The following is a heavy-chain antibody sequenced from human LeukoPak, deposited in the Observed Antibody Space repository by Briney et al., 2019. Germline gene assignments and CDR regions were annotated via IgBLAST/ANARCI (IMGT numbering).Heavy chain of an antibody. J-gene: IGHJ3*02. V-gene: IGHV4-59*01. D-gene: IGHD3-10*01. CDR2: ICYSGST. CDR1: GGSFSSYY. CDR3: ARRITRVVRGVIKGAFDI. Sequence: PSETLSLTCAVSGGSFSSYYRSWIRQPPGKGLEWISYICYSGSTNYNPAFKSRVTISVNTSQNQFSLKLSSVTAADTAVYYCARRITRVVRGVIKGAFDIWGQGTMVIVSS.